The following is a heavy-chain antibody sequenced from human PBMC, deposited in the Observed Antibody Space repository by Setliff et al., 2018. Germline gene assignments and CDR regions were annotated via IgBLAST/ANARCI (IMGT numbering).Heavy chain of an antibody. CDR2: TIPIFGTT. CDR3: VREGVDTRSSTDYRYYMDV. D-gene: IGHD5-18*01. V-gene: IGHV1-69*05. J-gene: IGHJ6*03. Sequence: SVKVSCKASGGTFSNYGVSWVRQAPGQGLEWMGGTIPIFGTTDYSQKFQGRVTIITDESTNTAFMQLSSLRSEDTAVYYCVREGVDTRSSTDYRYYMDVWGKGT. CDR1: GGTFSNYG.